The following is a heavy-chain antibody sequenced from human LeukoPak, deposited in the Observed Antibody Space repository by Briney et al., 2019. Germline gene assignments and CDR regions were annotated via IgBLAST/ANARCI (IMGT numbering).Heavy chain of an antibody. CDR3: ARSYSSSLRFDP. CDR1: GGSISSYY. J-gene: IGHJ5*02. Sequence: SETLSLTCTVSGGSISSYYWSWIRQPPGKGLEWIGYIYYSGSTNYNPSLKSRVTISVDTSKNQFSLKLSSVTAADTAVYYCARSYSSSLRFDPWGQGTLVTVSS. V-gene: IGHV4-59*01. CDR2: IYYSGST. D-gene: IGHD6-13*01.